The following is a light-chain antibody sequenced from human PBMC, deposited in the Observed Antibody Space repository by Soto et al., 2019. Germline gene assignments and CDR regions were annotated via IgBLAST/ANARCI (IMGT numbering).Light chain of an antibody. J-gene: IGKJ3*01. CDR3: EHFNNWPIS. CDR1: QSISGN. V-gene: IGKV3-15*01. CDR2: DAS. Sequence: EVVMTQSPATLSVSPGERATLFCRAGQSISGNLAWYQQKPGQAPRLLIYDASTRATGVPARFSGSASGTEFTLTISSLQSEDSAVYYCEHFNNWPISFGPGTKVDSK.